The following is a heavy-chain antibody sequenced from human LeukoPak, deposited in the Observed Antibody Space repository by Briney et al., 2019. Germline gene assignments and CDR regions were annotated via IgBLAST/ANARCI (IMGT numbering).Heavy chain of an antibody. D-gene: IGHD3-22*01. CDR3: ARVLSSFAFHDYYDSSGHGRVDAFDI. J-gene: IGHJ3*02. CDR2: ISSNGGST. Sequence: GGSLRLSCAASGFTFSSYAMHWVRQAPGKGLEYVSAISSNGGSTYYANSVKGRFTISRDNSKNTLYLQMGSLRAEDMAVYYCARVLSSFAFHDYYDSSGHGRVDAFDIWGQGTMVTVSS. CDR1: GFTFSSYA. V-gene: IGHV3-64*01.